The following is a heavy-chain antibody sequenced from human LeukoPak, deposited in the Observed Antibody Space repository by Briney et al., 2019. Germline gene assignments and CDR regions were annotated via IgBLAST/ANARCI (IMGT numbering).Heavy chain of an antibody. J-gene: IGHJ4*02. Sequence: GGSVRVSCKASGDTFTSYAMNWVRQAPGQGVEWVGWINTNTRNPTYAQGSTGPFVFPLGTSVSTAYLQISSLKAEDTAVYYCARGPQWLYFDYWGQGTLVTVSS. CDR1: GDTFTSYA. CDR3: ARGPQWLYFDY. CDR2: INTNTRNP. V-gene: IGHV7-4-1*02. D-gene: IGHD6-19*01.